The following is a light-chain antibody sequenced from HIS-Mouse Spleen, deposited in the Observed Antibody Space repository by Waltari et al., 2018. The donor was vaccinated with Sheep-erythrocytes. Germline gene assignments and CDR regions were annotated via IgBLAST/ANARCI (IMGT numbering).Light chain of an antibody. CDR2: QDT. J-gene: IGLJ2*01. CDR1: KLGDKY. CDR3: QAWDSSIVV. V-gene: IGLV3-1*01. Sequence: SSELTQPPSVSVSPGQTASITCPGDKLGDKYACWYQQKPGQSPVLVIYQDTKRPSGIPERFSGSNSGNTATLTISGTQAMDEADYYCQAWDSSIVVFGGGNKLTVL.